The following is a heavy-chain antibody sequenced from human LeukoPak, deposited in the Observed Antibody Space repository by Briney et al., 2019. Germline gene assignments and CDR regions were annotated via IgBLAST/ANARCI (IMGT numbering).Heavy chain of an antibody. CDR3: AKGSPGRTQWLAYFDY. CDR2: ISGSGGST. D-gene: IGHD6-19*01. CDR1: GFTFSSYA. J-gene: IGHJ4*02. V-gene: IGHV3-23*01. Sequence: PGGSLRLSCAASGFTFSSYAMSWVRQAPGKGLEWVSAISGSGGSTYYADSLKGRFTISRDNSKNTLYLQMNSLRAEDTAVYYCAKGSPGRTQWLAYFDYWGQGTLVTVSS.